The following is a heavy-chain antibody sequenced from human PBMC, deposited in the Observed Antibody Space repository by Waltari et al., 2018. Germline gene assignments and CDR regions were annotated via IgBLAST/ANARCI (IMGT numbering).Heavy chain of an antibody. D-gene: IGHD3-22*01. CDR1: GDPIRSSSYY. CDR2: IYYSGSK. Sequence: QLQLQESGPGLVKPSDTLSLTCTVSGDPIRSSSYYWCWIRQPPGKGLECIASIYYSGSKYYNPSLRSRLTISLDTSKNQFSLKVSSVTAADTAVYYCAREEIYYDTSGYYFDYWGQGTLVTVSS. V-gene: IGHV4-39*07. CDR3: AREEIYYDTSGYYFDY. J-gene: IGHJ4*02.